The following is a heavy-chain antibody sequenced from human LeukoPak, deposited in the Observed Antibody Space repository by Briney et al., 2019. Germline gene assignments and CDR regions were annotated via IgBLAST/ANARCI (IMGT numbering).Heavy chain of an antibody. D-gene: IGHD3-10*01. CDR1: GFTFSSYA. J-gene: IGHJ6*03. CDR3: AYGSGDFYYYYMDV. V-gene: IGHV3-23*01. Sequence: GGSLRLSCAASGFTFSSYAMSWVRQAPGKGLEWVSAISGSGGSTYYADSVKGRFTISRDNSKNTLYLQMNSLRAEDTAVYYCAYGSGDFYYYYMDVWGKGTTVTVSS. CDR2: ISGSGGST.